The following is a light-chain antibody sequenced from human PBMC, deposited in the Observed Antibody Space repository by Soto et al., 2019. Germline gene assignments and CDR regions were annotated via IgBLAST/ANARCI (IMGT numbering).Light chain of an antibody. CDR2: ASS. V-gene: IGKV1-17*01. J-gene: IGKJ3*01. Sequence: DIQMTQSPTSLSASVGDRVTITCRASQDISNALDWYQQKPGKAPKSLIYASSSWQSGAPARFSGGGSWTEFTLTIHSLQPADFATYFCLQHNNLPFTFGPGTKVDV. CDR3: LQHNNLPFT. CDR1: QDISNA.